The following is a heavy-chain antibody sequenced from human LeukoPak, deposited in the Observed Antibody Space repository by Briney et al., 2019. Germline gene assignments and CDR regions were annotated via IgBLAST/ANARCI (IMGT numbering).Heavy chain of an antibody. CDR2: IYWDEDK. J-gene: IGHJ4*02. V-gene: IGHV2-5*02. Sequence: SGPTLVKPTQTLTLTCTFSGFSFSTSGVGVGWIRQPPGKALEWLSVIYWDEDKRYRPSLKSRLTITKDTSKNQVVLTMTNMDPVDTATYYCSRSPYYDILTGSRGPFDYWGRGILVTVSS. CDR3: SRSPYYDILTGSRGPFDY. D-gene: IGHD3-9*01. CDR1: GFSFSTSGVG.